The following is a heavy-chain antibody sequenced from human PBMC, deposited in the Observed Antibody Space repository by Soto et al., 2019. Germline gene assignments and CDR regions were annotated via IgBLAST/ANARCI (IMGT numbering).Heavy chain of an antibody. V-gene: IGHV3-30*18. D-gene: IGHD2-15*01. J-gene: IGHJ4*02. CDR3: AKELLTCGPIIS. CDR1: GFTFISYG. Sequence: LRLSWAASGFTFISYGIHWGRQAPVKRLEWVEVISYDGSNKYYADSVKGRFTISRDNSKNTLYLQMNSLRAEDTAVYYCAKELLTCGPIISWGQGTLVTVSS. CDR2: ISYDGSNK.